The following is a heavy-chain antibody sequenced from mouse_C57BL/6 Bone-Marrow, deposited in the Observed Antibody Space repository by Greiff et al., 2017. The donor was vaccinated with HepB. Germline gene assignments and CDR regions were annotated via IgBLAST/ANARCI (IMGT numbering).Heavy chain of an antibody. V-gene: IGHV1-55*01. CDR3: ARRTEDDYEFAY. Sequence: QVQLQQPGAELVKPGASVKMSCKASGYTFTSYWITWVKQRPGQGLEWIGDIYPGSGSTNYNEKFKSKATLTVDTSSSTAYMQLSSLTSEDSAVYYCARRTEDDYEFAYCGQGTLVTVSA. CDR2: IYPGSGST. J-gene: IGHJ3*01. D-gene: IGHD2-4*01. CDR1: GYTFTSYW.